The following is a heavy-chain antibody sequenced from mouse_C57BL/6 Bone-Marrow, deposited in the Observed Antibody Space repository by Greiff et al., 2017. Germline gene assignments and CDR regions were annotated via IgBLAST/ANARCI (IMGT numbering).Heavy chain of an antibody. CDR3: ARTRLRRDYAMDY. Sequence: QVQLQQPGAELVKPGASVKLSCKASGYTFTSYWMQWVKQRPGQGLEWIGEIDPSDSYTNYNQKFKGKATLTVDTSSSTAYMQLSSLTSEYSAVYYCARTRLRRDYAMDYWGQGTSVTVSS. J-gene: IGHJ4*01. CDR1: GYTFTSYW. D-gene: IGHD2-2*01. V-gene: IGHV1-50*01. CDR2: IDPSDSYT.